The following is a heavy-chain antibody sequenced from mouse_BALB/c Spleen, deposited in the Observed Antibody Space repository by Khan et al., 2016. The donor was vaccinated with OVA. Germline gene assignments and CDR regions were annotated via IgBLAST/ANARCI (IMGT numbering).Heavy chain of an antibody. D-gene: IGHD2-14*01. J-gene: IGHJ3*01. Sequence: QVQLKQSGPGLVQPSQSLSITCTVSGFSLTTYGIHWVRQSPGKGLEWLGVIWSGGNADYNAAFISRLSISKGNSKSQVFFNMNSLQADDTAIYYCARNSDRYDFSYWGQGTLVTVSA. V-gene: IGHV2-4-1*01. CDR3: ARNSDRYDFSY. CDR2: IWSGGNA. CDR1: GFSLTTYG.